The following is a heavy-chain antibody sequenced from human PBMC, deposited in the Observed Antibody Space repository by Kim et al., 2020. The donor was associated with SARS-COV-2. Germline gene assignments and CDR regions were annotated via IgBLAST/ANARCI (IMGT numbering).Heavy chain of an antibody. V-gene: IGHV1-24*01. CDR3: ATKGFLEWLFRV. Sequence: IYAQKFQGRVTMTEDTSTDTAYMEPSSLGSEDTAVYYCATKGFLEWLFRVWGQGTTVTVSS. D-gene: IGHD3-3*01. J-gene: IGHJ6*02.